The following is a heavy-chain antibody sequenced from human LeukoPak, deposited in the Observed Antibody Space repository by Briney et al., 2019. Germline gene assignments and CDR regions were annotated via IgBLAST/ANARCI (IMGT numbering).Heavy chain of an antibody. CDR2: ISGSGGST. Sequence: GGSLRLSCAASGFTFSSYAMSWVRQAPGKGLEWVSAISGSGGSTYYADSVKGRFTISRDNSKSTLYLQMNSLRAEDTAVYYCAKDSTMVRGVSFDYWGQGTLVTVSS. CDR3: AKDSTMVRGVSFDY. D-gene: IGHD3-10*01. CDR1: GFTFSSYA. J-gene: IGHJ4*02. V-gene: IGHV3-23*01.